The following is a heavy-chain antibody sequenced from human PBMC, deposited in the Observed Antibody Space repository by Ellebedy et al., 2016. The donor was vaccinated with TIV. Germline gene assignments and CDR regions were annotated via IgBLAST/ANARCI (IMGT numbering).Heavy chain of an antibody. Sequence: PGGSLRLFCAASGFTFSSYAMTWVRQAPGKGLEWVSSISGGGGSTYYADSVKGRFTISRDNSKNTLFLQMDNLRADDTAVYYCARDPRPYLRYGHYDFWGQGTLVTVSS. D-gene: IGHD3-9*01. V-gene: IGHV3-23*01. CDR1: GFTFSSYA. J-gene: IGHJ4*02. CDR2: ISGGGGST. CDR3: ARDPRPYLRYGHYDF.